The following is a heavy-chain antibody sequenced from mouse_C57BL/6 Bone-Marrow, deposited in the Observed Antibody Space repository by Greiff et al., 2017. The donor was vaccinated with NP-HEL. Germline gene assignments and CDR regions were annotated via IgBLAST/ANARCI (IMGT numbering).Heavy chain of an antibody. CDR2: IWSGGST. CDR3: ARNYHYYGSSFWYFDV. Sequence: VQLQQSGPGLLQPSQSLSITCTVSGFSLTSYGVHWVRQSPGKGLEWLGVIWSGGSTDYNAAFISRLSISKDNSKSQVFFKMNSLQADDTAIYYCARNYHYYGSSFWYFDVWGTGTTVTVSS. CDR1: GFSLTSYG. D-gene: IGHD1-1*01. J-gene: IGHJ1*03. V-gene: IGHV2-2*01.